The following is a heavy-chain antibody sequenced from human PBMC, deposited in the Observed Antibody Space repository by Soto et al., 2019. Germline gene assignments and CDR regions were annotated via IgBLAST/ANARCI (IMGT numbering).Heavy chain of an antibody. CDR1: GYTFFTYA. Sequence: QVQLVQSGAEVKKPGASVKVSCKASGYTFFTYAMHWVRQAPGQRLEWMGWINAGNGNTKYSQKFQGRVTITRDTSASTAYMQLSSLRSEDTAVYYCASGPGGPDGPGDYWGQGTLGTVSS. CDR2: INAGNGNT. CDR3: ASGPGGPDGPGDY. D-gene: IGHD2-15*01. J-gene: IGHJ4*02. V-gene: IGHV1-3*01.